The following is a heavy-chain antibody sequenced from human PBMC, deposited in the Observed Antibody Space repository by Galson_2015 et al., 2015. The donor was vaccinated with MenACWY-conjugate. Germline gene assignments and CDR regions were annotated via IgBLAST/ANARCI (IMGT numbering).Heavy chain of an antibody. Sequence: QSGAEVKKAGESLTISCQASGYNLVSYWIIWVRQLPGKGLERMGRIDPTDSYTKYSPSFQGHVTFSADRSINTVYLQWRSLRASDTAIYYCTRQMPLDWFDPWGQGTLVTVSS. CDR1: GYNLVSYW. CDR3: TRQMPLDWFDP. V-gene: IGHV5-10-1*01. CDR2: IDPTDSYT. D-gene: IGHD2-2*01. J-gene: IGHJ5*02.